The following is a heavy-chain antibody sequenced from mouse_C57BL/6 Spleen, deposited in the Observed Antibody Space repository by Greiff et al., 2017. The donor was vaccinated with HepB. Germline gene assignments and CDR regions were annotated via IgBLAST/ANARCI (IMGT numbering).Heavy chain of an antibody. V-gene: IGHV1-69*01. J-gene: IGHJ4*01. CDR2: IDPSDSYT. Sequence: QVQLKQPGAELVMPGASVKLSCKASGYTFTSYWMHWVKQRPGQGLEWIGEIDPSDSYTNYNQKFKGKSTLTVDKSSSTAYMQLSSLTSEDSAVYYCARGSNEGYAMDYWGQGTSVTVSS. D-gene: IGHD2-5*01. CDR1: GYTFTSYW. CDR3: ARGSNEGYAMDY.